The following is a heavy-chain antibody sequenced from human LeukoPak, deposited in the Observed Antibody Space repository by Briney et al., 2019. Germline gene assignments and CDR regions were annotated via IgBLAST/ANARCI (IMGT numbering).Heavy chain of an antibody. J-gene: IGHJ4*02. CDR2: IWYDGSNK. V-gene: IGHV3-33*06. CDR3: AKAVAVAGLFDY. Sequence: GGSLRLSCAASGFTFSSYGMHWVRQAPGKGLEWVAVIWYDGSNKYYADSVNGRFTISRDNSKNTLYLQMNSLRAEDTAVYYCAKAVAVAGLFDYWGQGTLVTVSS. CDR1: GFTFSSYG. D-gene: IGHD6-19*01.